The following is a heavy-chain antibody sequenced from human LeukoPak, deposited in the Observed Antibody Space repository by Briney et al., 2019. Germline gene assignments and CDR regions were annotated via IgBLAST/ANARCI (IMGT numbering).Heavy chain of an antibody. D-gene: IGHD6-19*01. V-gene: IGHV3-23*01. J-gene: IGHJ1*01. CDR1: GFTFSSYA. Sequence: GGSLRLSCAASGFTFSSYAMSWVRQAPGKGLEWVSAISGSGGSAYYADSVKGRFTISRDNSKNTLYLQMNSLRAEDTALYYCAKLDSSVWPEYFQHWGQGTLVTVSS. CDR3: AKLDSSVWPEYFQH. CDR2: ISGSGGSA.